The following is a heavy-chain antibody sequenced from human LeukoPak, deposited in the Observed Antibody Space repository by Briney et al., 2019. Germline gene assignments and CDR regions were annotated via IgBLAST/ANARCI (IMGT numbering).Heavy chain of an antibody. CDR2: IYYSGST. V-gene: IGHV4-31*03. CDR1: GGSIRSGGDY. J-gene: IGHJ4*02. D-gene: IGHD6-19*01. Sequence: SQTLSLTCTVSGGSIRSGGDYWSWIRQQPGKGLEWIGYIYYSGSTYYNPSLKSRVTISVDTSKNQFSLKLNSVTAADTAVYYCARGGGFSSGAKKGFDFWGQGTLVIVSS. CDR3: ARGGGFSSGAKKGFDF.